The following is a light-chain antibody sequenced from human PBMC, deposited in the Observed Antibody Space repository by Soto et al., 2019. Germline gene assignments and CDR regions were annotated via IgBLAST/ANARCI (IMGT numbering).Light chain of an antibody. Sequence: DIQMTQSPSSLSASVGDRVTITCQASDDISNYLNWYQQKPGKAPKVLIYDASHLESGVPSRFSGGGSGTEFTFTLSSLQAEDIATYHCQQYANLPLPFGPGTKVDIK. CDR3: QQYANLPLP. V-gene: IGKV1-33*01. CDR1: DDISNY. J-gene: IGKJ3*01. CDR2: DAS.